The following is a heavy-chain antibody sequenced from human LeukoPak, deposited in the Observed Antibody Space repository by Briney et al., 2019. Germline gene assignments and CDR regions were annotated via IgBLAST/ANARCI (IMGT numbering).Heavy chain of an antibody. CDR2: IIPIFGTA. CDR3: ARHTISRGFWSGYLLNWFDP. J-gene: IGHJ5*02. V-gene: IGHV1-69*05. D-gene: IGHD3-3*01. CDR1: GGTFSSYA. Sequence: SVKVSCKASGGTFSSYAISWVRQAPGQGLEWMGGIIPIFGTANYAQKFQGRVTITTDESTSTAYMELSSLRSEDTAVYYCARHTISRGFWSGYLLNWFDPWGQGTLVTVSS.